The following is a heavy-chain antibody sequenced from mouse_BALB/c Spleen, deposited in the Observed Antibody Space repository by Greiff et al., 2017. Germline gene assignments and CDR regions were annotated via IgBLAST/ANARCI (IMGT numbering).Heavy chain of an antibody. J-gene: IGHJ3*01. Sequence: EVKVVESGGDLVKPGGSLKLSCAASGFTFSSYGMSWVRQTPDKRLEWVATISSGGSYTYYPDSVKGRFTISRDNAKNTLYLQMSSLKSEDTAMYYCARHTTREGAWFAYWGQGTLVTVSA. CDR2: ISSGGSYT. CDR3: ARHTTREGAWFAY. V-gene: IGHV5-6*01. CDR1: GFTFSSYG. D-gene: IGHD1-1*01.